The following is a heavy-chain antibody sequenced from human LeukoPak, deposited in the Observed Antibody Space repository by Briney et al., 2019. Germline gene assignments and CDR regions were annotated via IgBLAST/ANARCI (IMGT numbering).Heavy chain of an antibody. V-gene: IGHV4-39*07. Sequence: PSETLSLTCTVSGGLISISTYYWGWIRQPPGKGLEWIGSIYYSGTTYYNPSLKSRVTISLDTSKKQFSLKLTSVTAADTAIYYCARDEHSTQFDNWGQGTLVTVSS. CDR3: ARDEHSTQFDN. CDR2: IYYSGTT. D-gene: IGHD6-13*01. CDR1: GGLISISTYY. J-gene: IGHJ5*02.